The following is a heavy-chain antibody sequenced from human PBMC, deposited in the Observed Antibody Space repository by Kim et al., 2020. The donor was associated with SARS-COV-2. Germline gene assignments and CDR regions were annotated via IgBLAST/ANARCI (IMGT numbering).Heavy chain of an antibody. Sequence: ASVKVSCKASGYTFTSYAMHWVRQAPGQRLEWMGWINAGNGNTKYSQKFQGRVTITRDTSASTAYMELSSLRSEDTAVYYCARDRGTIFGVVTRADAFDIWGQGTMVTVSS. CDR3: ARDRGTIFGVVTRADAFDI. CDR2: INAGNGNT. J-gene: IGHJ3*02. V-gene: IGHV1-3*01. D-gene: IGHD3-3*01. CDR1: GYTFTSYA.